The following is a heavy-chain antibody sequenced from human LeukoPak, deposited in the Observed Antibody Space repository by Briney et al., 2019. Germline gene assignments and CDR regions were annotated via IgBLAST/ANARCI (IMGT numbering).Heavy chain of an antibody. CDR2: IDSSSRHI. D-gene: IGHD1-26*01. CDR3: ERDLGIYGMDV. Sequence: GGSLRLSCAASGFIFNIYSLNWVRQAPGRGLEWVSSIDSSSRHIYYADSLKGRFTVSRDNAKNSLYLQMNSLRAEDTAVYYCERDLGIYGMDVWGQGTTVTVSS. V-gene: IGHV3-21*06. J-gene: IGHJ6*02. CDR1: GFIFNIYS.